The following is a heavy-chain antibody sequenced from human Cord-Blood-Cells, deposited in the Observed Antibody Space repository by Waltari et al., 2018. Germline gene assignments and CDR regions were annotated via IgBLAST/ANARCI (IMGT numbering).Heavy chain of an antibody. D-gene: IGHD5-12*01. CDR3: ARGEYSGYDFYDY. J-gene: IGHJ4*02. V-gene: IGHV4-31*03. CDR2: IYCSGST. CDR1: GGSISSGGYY. Sequence: QVQLQETGPGLVKPSQTLSLTCTVSGGSISSGGYYWSWIRQHPGKGLEWIGYIYCSGSTYYNPSLKSRVTISVDTSKNQFSLKLSSVTAADTAVYYCARGEYSGYDFYDYWGQGTLVTVSS.